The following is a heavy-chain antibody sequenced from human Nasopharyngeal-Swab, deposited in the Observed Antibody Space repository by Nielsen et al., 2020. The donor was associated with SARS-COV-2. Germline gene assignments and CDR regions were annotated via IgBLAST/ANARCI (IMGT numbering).Heavy chain of an antibody. CDR1: GYSISSGYY. J-gene: IGHJ4*02. D-gene: IGHD6-19*01. CDR3: ARGGYSSGWVVY. Sequence: SETLSLTCTVSGYSISSGYYWGWIRQPPGKGLEWSGSIYHSGSTYYNPSLKSRVTISVDTSKNQFSLKLSSVTAADTAVYYCARGGYSSGWVVYWGQGTLVTVSS. CDR2: IYHSGST. V-gene: IGHV4-38-2*02.